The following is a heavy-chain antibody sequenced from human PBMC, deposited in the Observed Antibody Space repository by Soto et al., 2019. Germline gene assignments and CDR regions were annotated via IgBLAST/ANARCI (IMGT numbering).Heavy chain of an antibody. Sequence: SETLSLTCAVSGGSISSGGYSWSWIRQPPGKGLEWIGYIYHSGSTYYNPSLKSRVTISVDRSKNQFSLKLSSVTAADTAVYYCAGGTYYFDYCGQGTLVTVSS. V-gene: IGHV4-30-2*01. CDR2: IYHSGST. J-gene: IGHJ4*02. CDR1: GGSISSGGYS. CDR3: AGGTYYFDY. D-gene: IGHD1-26*01.